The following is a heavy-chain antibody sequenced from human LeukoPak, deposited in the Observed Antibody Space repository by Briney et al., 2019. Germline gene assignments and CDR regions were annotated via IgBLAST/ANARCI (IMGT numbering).Heavy chain of an antibody. V-gene: IGHV3-30*02. Sequence: GGSLRLSCAASGFTFSSYGMHWVRQAPDKGLEWVAFIRYDGSNKYYADSVKGRLTISRDNSKNTLYLQMNSLRAEDTAVYYCAKIPSAVPGRGFDYWGQGTLVTVSS. J-gene: IGHJ4*02. CDR2: IRYDGSNK. D-gene: IGHD6-19*01. CDR1: GFTFSSYG. CDR3: AKIPSAVPGRGFDY.